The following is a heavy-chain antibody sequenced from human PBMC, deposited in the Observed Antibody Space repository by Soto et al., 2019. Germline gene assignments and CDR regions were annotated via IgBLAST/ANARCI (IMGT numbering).Heavy chain of an antibody. CDR2: IYPGDSDT. V-gene: IGHV5-51*01. CDR3: AGPRDYGSGSYYIGY. D-gene: IGHD3-10*01. Sequence: GESLKISCKGSGYSFTSYWIGWVRQMPGKGLEWMGIIYPGDSDTRYSPSFQGQVTISADNSISTAYLQWSSLKASDTAMYYCAGPRDYGSGSYYIGYWGQGTLVTVSS. CDR1: GYSFTSYW. J-gene: IGHJ4*02.